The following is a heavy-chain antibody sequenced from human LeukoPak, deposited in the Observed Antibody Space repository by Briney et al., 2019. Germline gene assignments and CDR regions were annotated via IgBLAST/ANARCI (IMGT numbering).Heavy chain of an antibody. Sequence: ASVKVSCKTSGYTFTTYGISWVRQAPGQGLEWMGWITTYNGDTNYAQNLQGRVTMTTDTSTSTAYMELRSLRSDDTAVYYCAREGLGELTLDCWGQGTLVTVSS. CDR2: ITTYNGDT. CDR1: GYTFTTYG. J-gene: IGHJ4*02. CDR3: AREGLGELTLDC. V-gene: IGHV1-18*01. D-gene: IGHD3-16*01.